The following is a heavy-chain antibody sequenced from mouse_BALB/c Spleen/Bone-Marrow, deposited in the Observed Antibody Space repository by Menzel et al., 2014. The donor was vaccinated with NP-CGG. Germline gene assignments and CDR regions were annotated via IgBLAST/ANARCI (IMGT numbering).Heavy chain of an antibody. Sequence: EVNVVESGGGLVKPGGSLKLSCAASGFAFSRYDMSWVRQTPEKRLEWVAYITNGGDNTYYPDTVKGRFTISRDNAKNTPYLQMSSLKSEDTAMYYCVRHKNYYAMDYWGQGTSVTVSS. V-gene: IGHV5-12-1*01. CDR2: ITNGGDNT. CDR1: GFAFSRYD. J-gene: IGHJ4*01. CDR3: VRHKNYYAMDY.